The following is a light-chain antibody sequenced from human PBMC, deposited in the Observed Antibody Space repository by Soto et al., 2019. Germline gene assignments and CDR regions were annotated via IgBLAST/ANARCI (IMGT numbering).Light chain of an antibody. CDR1: SSDVGGYNY. V-gene: IGLV2-14*01. CDR2: EVT. J-gene: IGLJ3*02. CDR3: SSYTNSDTWV. Sequence: QSVLTQPASVSGSPGQSITISCTGTSSDVGGYNYVSWYQQHPGQVPKLTIYEVTNRPSGVSSRFSGSKSGNTASLTISGLQAEDEADYYYSSYTNSDTWVFGGGTKLTVL.